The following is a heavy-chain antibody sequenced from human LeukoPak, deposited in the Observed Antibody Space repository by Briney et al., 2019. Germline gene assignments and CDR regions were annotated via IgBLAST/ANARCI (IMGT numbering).Heavy chain of an antibody. CDR1: GGSISSGGYS. CDR2: IYHSGST. CDR3: ARGLMNYYDSSGYYYDI. Sequence: SQTLSLTCAVSGGSISSGGYSWSWIRQPPGKGLEWIGYIYHSGSTYYNPSLKSRVTISVDTSKNQFSLKLSSVTAADTAVYYCARGLMNYYDSSGYYYDIWGQGTMVTVSS. V-gene: IGHV4-30-2*01. J-gene: IGHJ3*02. D-gene: IGHD3-22*01.